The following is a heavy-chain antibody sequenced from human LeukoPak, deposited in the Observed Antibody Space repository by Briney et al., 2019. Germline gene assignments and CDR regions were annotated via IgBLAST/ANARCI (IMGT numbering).Heavy chain of an antibody. Sequence: GGSLRLSCAASGFTFSSYSMNWVRQAPGKGLEWVSYISSSSSTIYYADSVKGRFTISRDNAKNSLYLQMNSLRAEDTAVYYCARDLDGDGYNCWGQGTLVTVSS. CDR1: GFTFSSYS. J-gene: IGHJ4*02. V-gene: IGHV3-48*04. D-gene: IGHD5-24*01. CDR3: ARDLDGDGYNC. CDR2: ISSSSSTI.